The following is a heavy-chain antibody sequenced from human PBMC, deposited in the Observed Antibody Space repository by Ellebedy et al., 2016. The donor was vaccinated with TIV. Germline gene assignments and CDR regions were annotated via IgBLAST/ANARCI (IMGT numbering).Heavy chain of an antibody. D-gene: IGHD2-15*01. CDR2: ISTYNDDI. CDR3: GRDACGAFGVCVGGTWGGMDV. CDR1: NYSFTSYG. J-gene: IGHJ6*02. V-gene: IGHV1-18*01. Sequence: ASVKVSXXASNYSFTSYGVAWVRQAPGQGLEWVGWISTYNDDINYAQKFQGRVTLTTDTSTDTAYTELRSLRSDDTAVYYCGRDACGAFGVCVGGTWGGMDVWGQGTTVTVSS.